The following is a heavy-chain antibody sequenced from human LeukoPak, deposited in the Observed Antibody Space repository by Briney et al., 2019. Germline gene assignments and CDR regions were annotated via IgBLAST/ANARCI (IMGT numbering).Heavy chain of an antibody. CDR1: GGSISSYY. Sequence: SETLSLTCTVSGGSISSYYWSWIRQPPGKGLEWIGYTHYSGSTNYNPSLKSRVTISVDTSKNQFSLKLSSVTAADTAVYYCARLSGYCSGGSCSTRSYYYYYGMDVWGQGTTVTVSS. CDR3: ARLSGYCSGGSCSTRSYYYYYGMDV. CDR2: THYSGST. V-gene: IGHV4-59*08. D-gene: IGHD2-15*01. J-gene: IGHJ6*02.